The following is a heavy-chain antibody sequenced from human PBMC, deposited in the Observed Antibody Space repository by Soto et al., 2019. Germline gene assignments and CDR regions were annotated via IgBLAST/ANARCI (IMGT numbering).Heavy chain of an antibody. CDR3: ARDVDYYDSSGSGAFDI. D-gene: IGHD3-22*01. CDR1: GGTFSSYA. Sequence: QVQLVQSGAEVKKPGSSVKVSCKASGGTFSSYAISWVRQAPGQGLEWMGGIIPIFGTANYAQKFQGRVTITADESTSTAYMVLSSLRSEDTAVYYCARDVDYYDSSGSGAFDIWGQGTMVTVSS. J-gene: IGHJ3*02. CDR2: IIPIFGTA. V-gene: IGHV1-69*01.